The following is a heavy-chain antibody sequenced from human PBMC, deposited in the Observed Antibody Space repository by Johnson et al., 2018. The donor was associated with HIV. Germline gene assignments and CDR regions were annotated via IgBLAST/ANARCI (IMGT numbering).Heavy chain of an antibody. CDR2: ISYDGSNK. D-gene: IGHD1-26*01. Sequence: QVQLVESGGGLVQPGGSLRLSCAASGFTVSSNYMSWVRQAPGKGLEWVAVISYDGSNKYYADSVKGRFTISRDNSKNTLYLQMNSLRAEDTAVYYCAGLGGSHDAFDIWGQGTMVTVSS. CDR1: GFTVSSNY. V-gene: IGHV3-30*03. J-gene: IGHJ3*02. CDR3: AGLGGSHDAFDI.